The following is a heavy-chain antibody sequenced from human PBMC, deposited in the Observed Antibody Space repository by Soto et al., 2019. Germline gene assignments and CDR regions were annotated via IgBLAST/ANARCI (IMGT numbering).Heavy chain of an antibody. Sequence: GASVKASCKAPRGLFSSYVFNWVRQAPGQGLEWMGVVNPSRGSTNYAQKSQDRLTLTSDTSTSTVYMELSSLISDDTAVFYCAHALGYSSGFDAWGQGALVTVSS. CDR2: VNPSRGST. CDR3: AHALGYSSGFDA. CDR1: RGLFSSYV. D-gene: IGHD5-18*01. J-gene: IGHJ5*02. V-gene: IGHV1-46*01.